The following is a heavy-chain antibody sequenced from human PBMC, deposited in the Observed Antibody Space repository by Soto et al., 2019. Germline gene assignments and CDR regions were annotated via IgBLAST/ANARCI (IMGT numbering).Heavy chain of an antibody. Sequence: ASVKVSCKASGYIFSANYIHWVRQAPGQGLEWLGWINPHSGATNYAQKFLGRVTMSADTSASTAYMDLARLKSDDTAVCYCVTAHALGFSNWFDPWGRGTLVTVSS. J-gene: IGHJ5*02. CDR3: VTAHALGFSNWFDP. D-gene: IGHD3-10*01. CDR2: INPHSGAT. CDR1: GYIFSANY. V-gene: IGHV1-2*02.